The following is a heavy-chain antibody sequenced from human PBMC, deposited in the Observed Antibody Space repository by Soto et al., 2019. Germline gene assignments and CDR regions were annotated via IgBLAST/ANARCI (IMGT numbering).Heavy chain of an antibody. D-gene: IGHD3-3*01. CDR1: GYTFTSYG. V-gene: IGHV1-18*01. CDR2: ISAYNGNT. CDR3: ARLVRFLEWLLPYHSYYFDY. Sequence: GASVKVSCKASGYTFTSYGISWVRQAPGQGLEWMGWISAYNGNTNYAQKLQGRVTMTTDTSTSTAYMELRSLRSDDTAVYYCARLVRFLEWLLPYHSYYFDYWGQGTLVTVSS. J-gene: IGHJ4*02.